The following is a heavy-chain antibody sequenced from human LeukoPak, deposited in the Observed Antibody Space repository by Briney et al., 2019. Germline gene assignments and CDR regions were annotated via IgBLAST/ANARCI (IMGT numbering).Heavy chain of an antibody. J-gene: IGHJ4*02. CDR2: IYYSGST. CDR1: GGSIISGSNY. V-gene: IGHV4-61*01. CDR3: ARGPYYSSGWYLSYYFDY. Sequence: SETLSLTCNVSGGSIISGSNYWGWIRQPPGKTLGWIGYIYYSGSTNYNPSLKSRVTISVDTSKNQFSLKLSSVTAADTAVYYCARGPYYSSGWYLSYYFDYWGQGTLVTVSS. D-gene: IGHD6-19*01.